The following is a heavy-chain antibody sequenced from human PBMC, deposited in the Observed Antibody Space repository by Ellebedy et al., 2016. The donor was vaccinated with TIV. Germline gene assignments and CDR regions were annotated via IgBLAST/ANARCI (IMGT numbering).Heavy chain of an antibody. CDR2: ISYDAFSQ. V-gene: IGHV3-30*14. Sequence: GGSLRLSCEASGFRFGTYAMHWVRQAPGKGLEWLGSISYDAFSQYYTESVKGRFTISRDNSRNILFVDMRSLTPEDTAVYHCASGLYTTAAPALDYWGQGTLVTVSS. D-gene: IGHD3-3*01. J-gene: IGHJ4*02. CDR3: ASGLYTTAAPALDY. CDR1: GFRFGTYA.